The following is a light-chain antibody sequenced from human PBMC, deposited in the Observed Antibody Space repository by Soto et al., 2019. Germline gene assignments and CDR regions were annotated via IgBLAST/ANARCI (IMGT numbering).Light chain of an antibody. V-gene: IGLV2-14*03. CDR2: DVS. CDR1: SSDVGGYNY. J-gene: IGLJ2*01. Sequence: QSALTQPASVSGSPGQSITISCTGSSSDVGGYNYVSWYQHHPGKAPKLMVYDVSNRPSGVSNRFSGSNSGNTASLTISGLQAEDEEDYYCSSYTSSSTVVFGGGTKLTVL. CDR3: SSYTSSSTVV.